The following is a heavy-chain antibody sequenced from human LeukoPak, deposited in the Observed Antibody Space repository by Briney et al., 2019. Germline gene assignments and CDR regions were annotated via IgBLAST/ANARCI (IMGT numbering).Heavy chain of an antibody. CDR1: GFTFRDYY. D-gene: IGHD6-13*01. V-gene: IGHV3-11*01. CDR2: ISSSGSTI. J-gene: IGHJ4*02. CDR3: ATQLTAADQFDY. Sequence: PGGSLRLSCAASGFTFRDYYMSWIRQAPGKGLEWVSYISSSGSTIYYADSVKGRFTISRDNAKNSLYLQMNSLRAEDTAVYYCATQLTAADQFDYWGQGTLVTVSS.